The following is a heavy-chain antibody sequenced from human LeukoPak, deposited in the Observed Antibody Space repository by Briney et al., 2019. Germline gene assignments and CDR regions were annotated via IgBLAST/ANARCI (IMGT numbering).Heavy chain of an antibody. Sequence: GRSLRLSCAVSGFTFSDYYMSWIRQAPGKGLEWVSYISSSSSYTNYADSVKGRFTISRDDAKNSLYLQMNSLRAEDTAVYYCAGYSSSWDNWFDPWGQGTLVTVSS. J-gene: IGHJ5*02. CDR1: GFTFSDYY. V-gene: IGHV3-11*06. D-gene: IGHD6-13*01. CDR3: AGYSSSWDNWFDP. CDR2: ISSSSSYT.